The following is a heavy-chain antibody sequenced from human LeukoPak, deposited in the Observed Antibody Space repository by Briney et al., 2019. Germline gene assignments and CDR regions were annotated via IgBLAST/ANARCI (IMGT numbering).Heavy chain of an antibody. Sequence: SETLFLTCTVSGYSISSGYYWGWLRQPPGKGLEWIGSIHHGGTTFYNPSLKRRVTISVDTSKNQFSLKLSSVTAADTAVYYCATVVVIATWGQGTLVTVSS. D-gene: IGHD2-21*01. V-gene: IGHV4-38-2*02. J-gene: IGHJ5*02. CDR1: GYSISSGYY. CDR2: IHHGGTT. CDR3: ATVVVIAT.